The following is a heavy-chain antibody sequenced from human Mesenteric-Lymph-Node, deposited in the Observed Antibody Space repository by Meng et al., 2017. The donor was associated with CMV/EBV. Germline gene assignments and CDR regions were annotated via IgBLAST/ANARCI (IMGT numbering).Heavy chain of an antibody. CDR3: ARGVFKNQLLWDY. Sequence: SETLSLTCTVSGGSVSRSGYYWSWIRQPPGKGLEWIGYMYNSGSTSSNPSLKSRVTISLDTSKNQFSLKLSSVTAADTAVYHCARGVFKNQLLWDYWGQGTLVTVSS. CDR1: GGSVSRSGYY. V-gene: IGHV4-61*08. D-gene: IGHD2-2*01. J-gene: IGHJ4*02. CDR2: MYNSGST.